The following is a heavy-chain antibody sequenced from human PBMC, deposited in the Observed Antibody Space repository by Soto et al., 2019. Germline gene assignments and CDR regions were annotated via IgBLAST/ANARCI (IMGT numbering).Heavy chain of an antibody. V-gene: IGHV1-24*01. CDR1: GYTLTELS. D-gene: IGHD3-22*01. J-gene: IGHJ3*02. Sequence: ASVKVSCKXSGYTLTELSMHWVRQAPGKGLEWMGGFDPEDGETIYAQKFQGRVTMTEDTSTDTAYMELSSLRSEDTAVYYCATADDSSGNDAFDIWGQGTMVTVSS. CDR2: FDPEDGET. CDR3: ATADDSSGNDAFDI.